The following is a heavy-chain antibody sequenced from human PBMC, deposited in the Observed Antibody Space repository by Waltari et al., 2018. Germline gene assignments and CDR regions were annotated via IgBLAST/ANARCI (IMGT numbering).Heavy chain of an antibody. CDR3: ARHCSSSSCYRD. Sequence: QLQLQESGPGLVKPSETLSLSCTVSGGSISSSSYYWGWTRQPPGKGLEWIGSIYYSGSTYYNPSLKSRVTISVDTSKNQFSLKLSSVTAADTAVYYCARHCSSSSCYRDWGQGTLVTVSS. V-gene: IGHV4-39*01. J-gene: IGHJ4*02. CDR2: IYYSGST. D-gene: IGHD2-2*02. CDR1: GGSISSSSYY.